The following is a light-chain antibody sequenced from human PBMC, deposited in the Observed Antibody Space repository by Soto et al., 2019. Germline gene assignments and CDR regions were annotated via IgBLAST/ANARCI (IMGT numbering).Light chain of an antibody. CDR1: QTISSW. V-gene: IGKV1-5*03. CDR2: KAS. J-gene: IGKJ1*01. Sequence: DIQMPQSPSTLSGSVGDRVTITCRASQTISSWLAWYQQKPGKAPKLLIYKASTLESGLPSRFSGSGSGTEFTLTISSLPPDDFATYYCQHYNSYSAAFGQGTKVERK. CDR3: QHYNSYSAA.